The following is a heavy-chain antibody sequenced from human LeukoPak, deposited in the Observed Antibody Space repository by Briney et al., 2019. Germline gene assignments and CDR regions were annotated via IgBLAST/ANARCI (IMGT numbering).Heavy chain of an antibody. CDR2: FSGSGGSI. CDR1: GFTFSRHP. CDR3: AKGGPTGEYEYPLDY. Sequence: PGVSLRLSCAASGFTFSRHPMSWLPHAPGKGLKWVSSFSGSGGSIYYADSVKGRFTIYRDNYKNTLYLQMNSLRAEDTAVYYCAKGGPTGEYEYPLDYWGQGTLVTVSS. D-gene: IGHD2/OR15-2a*01. J-gene: IGHJ4*02. V-gene: IGHV3-23*01.